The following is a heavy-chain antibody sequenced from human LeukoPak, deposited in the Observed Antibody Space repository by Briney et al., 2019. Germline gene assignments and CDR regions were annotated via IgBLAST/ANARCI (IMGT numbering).Heavy chain of an antibody. CDR3: ARDPYSGTYGNTYYYYMDV. D-gene: IGHD1-26*01. CDR1: GFSFSSYN. V-gene: IGHV3-21*01. Sequence: GGSLRLSCAASGFSFSSYNMNWVRQTPGKGLEWVSSITSSSTYTFYADSVKGRFTISRDNARSSLSLQMNSLRAEDTAVYYCARDPYSGTYGNTYYYYMDVWGKGTTVTISS. CDR2: ITSSSTYT. J-gene: IGHJ6*03.